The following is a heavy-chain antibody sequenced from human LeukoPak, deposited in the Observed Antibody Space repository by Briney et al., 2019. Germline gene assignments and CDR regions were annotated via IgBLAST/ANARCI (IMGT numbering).Heavy chain of an antibody. CDR2: ISAYNGNT. CDR3: ARSYSSSWPDLFDY. J-gene: IGHJ4*02. V-gene: IGHV1-18*01. Sequence: ASVKVSFTASGYTFTSYGISWVRQAPRQGLEWMGWISAYNGNTNYAQKLQGRVTMTTDTSTSTAYMELRSLRSDDTAVYYCARSYSSSWPDLFDYWGQGTLVTVSS. CDR1: GYTFTSYG. D-gene: IGHD6-13*01.